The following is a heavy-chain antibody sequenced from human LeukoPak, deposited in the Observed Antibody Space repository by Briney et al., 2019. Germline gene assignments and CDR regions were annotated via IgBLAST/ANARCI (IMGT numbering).Heavy chain of an antibody. Sequence: PSETLSLTCAVYGGSFSGYYWSWIRQPLGKGLEWIGEINHSGSTNYNPSLKSRVTISVDTSKNQFSLKLRSVTAADTAVYYCARINSGRLGAFAIWGQGTMVTVSS. CDR3: ARINSGRLGAFAI. V-gene: IGHV4-34*01. D-gene: IGHD1-26*01. J-gene: IGHJ3*02. CDR2: INHSGST. CDR1: GGSFSGYY.